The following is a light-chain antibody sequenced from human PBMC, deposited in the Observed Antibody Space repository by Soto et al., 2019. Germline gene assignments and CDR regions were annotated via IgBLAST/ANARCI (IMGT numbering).Light chain of an antibody. CDR2: GAF. V-gene: IGKV3-15*01. Sequence: EIVMTQSPATLSVSPGERATLSCRASQSVSSNLAWYQQKPGQDPRLLIYGAFTRATGIPARFSGSGSGTECTLTISSLPSEDFAVYYCQQYNNWPPRDAFGQGTKVEIK. CDR1: QSVSSN. CDR3: QQYNNWPPRDA. J-gene: IGKJ1*01.